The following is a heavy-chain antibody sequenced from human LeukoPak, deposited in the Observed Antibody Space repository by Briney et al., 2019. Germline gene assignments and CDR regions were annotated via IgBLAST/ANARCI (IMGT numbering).Heavy chain of an antibody. V-gene: IGHV1-69*06. CDR1: GGTFSSYA. Sequence: SVKVSCKASGGTFSSYAISWVRQAPGQGLGWMGGIIPIFGTANYAQKFQGRVTITADKSTSTAYMELSSLRSEDTAVYYCARGGDYYIHNNWFDPWGQGTLVTVSS. J-gene: IGHJ5*02. D-gene: IGHD1-26*01. CDR3: ARGGDYYIHNNWFDP. CDR2: IIPIFGTA.